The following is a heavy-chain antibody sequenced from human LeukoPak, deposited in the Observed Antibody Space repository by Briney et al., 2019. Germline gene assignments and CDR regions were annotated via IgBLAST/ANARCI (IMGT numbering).Heavy chain of an antibody. CDR3: ARHSSRGHYYDFDF. V-gene: IGHV1-69*02. D-gene: IGHD3-22*01. Sequence: SVKVSCKAPGGTLITHYISWVRQAPGQGLEWVGRIVPVIGVATYAQSLQGRVIITADRSTNTAYMELSSLRFEDSAVYFCARHSSRGHYYDFDFWGQGSLVTVSS. CDR1: GGTLITHY. CDR2: IVPVIGVA. J-gene: IGHJ4*02.